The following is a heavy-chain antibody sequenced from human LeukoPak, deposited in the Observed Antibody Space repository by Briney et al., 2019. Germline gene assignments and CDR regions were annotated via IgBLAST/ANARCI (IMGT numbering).Heavy chain of an antibody. CDR2: IYYSGST. CDR1: GGPISSRSYY. CDR3: ARSEYCGGDCYSDAFDI. Sequence: SETLSLTCTVSGGPISSRSYYWGWIRQPPGKGLEWIGSIYYSGSTYYNPSLKSRVTISVDTSKNQFSLKLSSVTAADTAVYYCARSEYCGGDCYSDAFDIWGQGTMVTVSS. J-gene: IGHJ3*02. V-gene: IGHV4-39*01. D-gene: IGHD2-21*01.